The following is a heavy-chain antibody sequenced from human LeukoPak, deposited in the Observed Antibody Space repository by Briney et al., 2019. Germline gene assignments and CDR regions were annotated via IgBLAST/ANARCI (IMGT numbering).Heavy chain of an antibody. V-gene: IGHV1-18*01. J-gene: IGHJ4*02. D-gene: IGHD5-18*01. CDR1: GYTFTSYG. Sequence: ASVKVSCKASGYTFTSYGISWVRQAPGQGLEWMGWISAYNGNTNYAQKLQGRVTMTTDTSTSTAYMELRSLRSDDTAVYYCARDPINGYSYGLGIDYWGQGTLVTVSS. CDR3: ARDPINGYSYGLGIDY. CDR2: ISAYNGNT.